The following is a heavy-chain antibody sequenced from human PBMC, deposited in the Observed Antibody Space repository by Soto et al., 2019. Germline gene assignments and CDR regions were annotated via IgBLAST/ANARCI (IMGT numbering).Heavy chain of an antibody. Sequence: GGSLRLSCEASGFTLSSYWMSWIRQAPGKGLEWVANTRQDGGQSYLVDSVKGRFTISRDNAKNSLYLQMNSLRAEDTAVYYCATSGGGWLQPPVWGQGTLVTVSS. V-gene: IGHV3-7*03. CDR3: ATSGGGWLQPPV. D-gene: IGHD5-12*01. J-gene: IGHJ4*02. CDR2: TRQDGGQS. CDR1: GFTLSSYW.